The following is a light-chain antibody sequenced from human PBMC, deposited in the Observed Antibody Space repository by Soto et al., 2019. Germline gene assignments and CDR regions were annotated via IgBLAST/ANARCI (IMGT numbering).Light chain of an antibody. Sequence: EIQMTQSPSSLSAFVGDRVTITCRASQNINNWLAGYQQKPGKAPKLLIYDAYSLESGVPSRFSGSGSGTEFTLTISSLQPDDSASYYCQLYSTLSLNVGLGTKLAIK. CDR3: QLYSTLSLN. J-gene: IGKJ2*01. CDR2: DAY. V-gene: IGKV1-5*01. CDR1: QNINNW.